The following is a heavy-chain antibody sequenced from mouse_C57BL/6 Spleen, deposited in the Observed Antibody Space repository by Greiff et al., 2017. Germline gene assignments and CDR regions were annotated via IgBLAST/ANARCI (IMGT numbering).Heavy chain of an antibody. V-gene: IGHV1-55*01. CDR1: GYTFTSYW. CDR3: TRERSYGGSRRYFDV. D-gene: IGHD1-1*01. J-gene: IGHJ1*03. CDR2: IYPGSGST. Sequence: QVQLQQPGAELVKPGASVKMSCKASGYTFTSYWITWVKQRPGQGLEWIGDIYPGSGSTNYNEKFKSKATLTVDTSSSTAYLQLSSLTSEDSAVYYCTRERSYGGSRRYFDVWGTGTTVTVSS.